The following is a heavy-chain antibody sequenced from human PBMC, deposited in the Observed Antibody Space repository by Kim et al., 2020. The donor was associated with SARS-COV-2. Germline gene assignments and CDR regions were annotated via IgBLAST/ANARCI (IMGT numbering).Heavy chain of an antibody. V-gene: IGHV3-33*01. CDR3: ARDLLVGATSYGMDV. J-gene: IGHJ6*02. CDR2: IWYDGSNK. D-gene: IGHD1-26*01. Sequence: GGSLRLSCAASGFTFSSYGMHWVRQVPGKGLAWVAVIWYDGSNKYYADSVKGRFTISRDNSKNTLYLQMNSLRAEDTAVYYCARDLLVGATSYGMDVWGQGTTVTVSS. CDR1: GFTFSSYG.